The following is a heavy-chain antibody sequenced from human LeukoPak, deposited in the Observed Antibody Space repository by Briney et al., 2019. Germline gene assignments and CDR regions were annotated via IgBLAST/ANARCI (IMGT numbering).Heavy chain of an antibody. Sequence: GGSMRLSCAASGFTFDDYAMHWVRQAPGKGLEWVSGISWNSGSIGYADSVKGRFTISRDNAKNSLYLKMNSLRAEDTPLYYCAKDIGGITGTTTHFDHWGQGTLVTVSS. CDR1: GFTFDDYA. CDR2: ISWNSGSI. CDR3: AKDIGGITGTTTHFDH. J-gene: IGHJ4*02. D-gene: IGHD1-20*01. V-gene: IGHV3-9*01.